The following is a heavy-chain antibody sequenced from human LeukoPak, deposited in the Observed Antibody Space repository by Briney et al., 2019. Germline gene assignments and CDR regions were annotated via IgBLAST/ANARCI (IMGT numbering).Heavy chain of an antibody. V-gene: IGHV1-69*04. CDR2: IIPILGIA. D-gene: IGHD5-24*01. CDR1: GGTFSSYA. Sequence: GSSVKVSCKASGGTFSSYAISWVRQAPGQGLEWMGRIIPILGIASYGQKFQGRVTITADKSTSTAYMELSSLRSEDTAVYYCARGDVEMATIDAFDIWGQGTMVTVSS. CDR3: ARGDVEMATIDAFDI. J-gene: IGHJ3*02.